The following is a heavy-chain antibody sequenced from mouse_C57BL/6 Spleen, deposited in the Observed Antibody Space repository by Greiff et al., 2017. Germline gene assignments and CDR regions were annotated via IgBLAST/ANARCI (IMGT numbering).Heavy chain of an antibody. CDR1: GYTFTSYW. CDR2: IDPSDSYT. CDR3: ARRDEGSFDY. Sequence: QVQLQQPGAELVMPGASVKLSCKASGYTFTSYWMHWVKQRPGQGLEWIGEIDPSDSYTNYNQKFKGKSTLTVDKASSTAYMQLSSLSSEDSAVYYCARRDEGSFDYWGQGTTLTVSS. V-gene: IGHV1-69*01. J-gene: IGHJ2*01.